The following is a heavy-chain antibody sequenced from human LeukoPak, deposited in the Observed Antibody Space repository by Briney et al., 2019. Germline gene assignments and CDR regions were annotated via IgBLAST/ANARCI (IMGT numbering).Heavy chain of an antibody. CDR3: AVPSTYDSSGYYRLYYFDY. CDR1: GFTFSSYG. D-gene: IGHD3-22*01. Sequence: GGSLRLSCAASGFTFSSYGMNWVRQAPGKGLECVSYISSSGSTIYYADSVKGRFTISRDNAKNSLYLQMNSLRAEDTAVYYCAVPSTYDSSGYYRLYYFDYWGQGTLVTVSS. CDR2: ISSSGSTI. J-gene: IGHJ4*02. V-gene: IGHV3-48*04.